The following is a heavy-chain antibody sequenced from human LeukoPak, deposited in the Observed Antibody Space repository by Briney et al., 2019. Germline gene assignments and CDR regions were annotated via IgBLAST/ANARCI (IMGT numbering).Heavy chain of an antibody. CDR2: INNSGST. CDR1: GGSFSGYH. V-gene: IGHV4-34*01. Sequence: SETLSLTCAVYGGSFSGYHWSWIRQPPGKGLEWIGEINNSGSTNYNPSLKSRVTISLDTSNNQFSLRLSSVTAADTAVYYCARGITVTSYDYWGQGTLVTVSS. J-gene: IGHJ4*02. D-gene: IGHD4-17*01. CDR3: ARGITVTSYDY.